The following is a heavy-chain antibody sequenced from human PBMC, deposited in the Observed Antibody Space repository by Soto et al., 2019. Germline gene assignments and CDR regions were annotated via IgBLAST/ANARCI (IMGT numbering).Heavy chain of an antibody. CDR3: ARDHDYYDSSGYYYYFDY. J-gene: IGHJ4*02. V-gene: IGHV3-21*01. D-gene: IGHD3-22*01. Sequence: ESGGGLVKPGGSLRLSCAASGFTFSSYSMNWVRQAPGKGLEWVSSISSSSSYIYYADSVKGRFTISRDNAKNSLYLQMNSLRAEDTAVYYCARDHDYYDSSGYYYYFDYWGQGTLVTVSS. CDR1: GFTFSSYS. CDR2: ISSSSSYI.